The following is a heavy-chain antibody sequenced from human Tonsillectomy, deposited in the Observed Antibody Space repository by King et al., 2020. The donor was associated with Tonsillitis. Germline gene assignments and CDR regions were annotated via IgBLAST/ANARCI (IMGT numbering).Heavy chain of an antibody. J-gene: IGHJ4*02. V-gene: IGHV1-46*01. CDR3: ARAGYSSSWYTLSIDY. CDR1: GYTFTSYY. Sequence: QLVQSGAEVKKPGASVKVSCKASGYTFTSYYMHWVRQAPGQGLEWMGIINPSGGSTSYAQKFQGRVTMTRDTSTSTVYMELSSLRSEDTAVYYCARAGYSSSWYTLSIDYWGQGTLVTVSS. D-gene: IGHD6-13*01. CDR2: INPSGGST.